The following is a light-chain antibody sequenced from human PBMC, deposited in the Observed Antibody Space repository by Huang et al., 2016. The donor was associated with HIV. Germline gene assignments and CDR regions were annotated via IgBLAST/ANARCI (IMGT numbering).Light chain of an antibody. CDR1: QSVSSN. Sequence: EIVMTQSPATLSVSPGERATLSCRARQSVSSNLAWYQQKPGQAPRLLIYGASTRATGIPGRFSGSGSGTEFTLTISSLQSEDFAVYYCQQYNNWPPLITFGQGTRLEIK. CDR3: QQYNNWPPLIT. CDR2: GAS. J-gene: IGKJ5*01. V-gene: IGKV3-15*01.